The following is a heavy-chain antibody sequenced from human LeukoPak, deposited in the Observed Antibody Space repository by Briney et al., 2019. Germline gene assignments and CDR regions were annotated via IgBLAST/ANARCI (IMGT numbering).Heavy chain of an antibody. CDR3: ARGRAHELHSGWYLPFDY. Sequence: GGSLRLSCAASGFTFSSYAMSWVRQAPGKGLEWVSAISGSGGSTYYADSVKGRFTISRDNSKNTLYLQMNSLRAEDTAVYYCARGRAHELHSGWYLPFDYWGQGTLVTVSS. D-gene: IGHD6-19*01. V-gene: IGHV3-23*01. CDR1: GFTFSSYA. J-gene: IGHJ4*02. CDR2: ISGSGGST.